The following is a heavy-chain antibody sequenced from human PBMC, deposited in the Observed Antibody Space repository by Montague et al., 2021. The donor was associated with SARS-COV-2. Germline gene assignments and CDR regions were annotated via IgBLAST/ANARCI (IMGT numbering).Heavy chain of an antibody. J-gene: IGHJ4*02. Sequence: SETLSLTCAVYGGPFSGYYWTWIRQPPGKGLEWIGEIDDRGRTTYNPSLKSRVAISSDTPKNQFSLNLTSVTAADAAVYYCARGGGFRNHFGSGSLHYWGQGTLVTVSS. V-gene: IGHV4-34*01. CDR3: ARGGGFRNHFGSGSLHY. CDR1: GGPFSGYY. CDR2: IDDRGRT. D-gene: IGHD3-10*01.